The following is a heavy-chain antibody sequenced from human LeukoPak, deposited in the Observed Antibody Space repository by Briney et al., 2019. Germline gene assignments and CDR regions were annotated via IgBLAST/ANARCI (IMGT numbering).Heavy chain of an antibody. Sequence: GGSLVLSCAASGFTFSDYYMTWIRPAPGKGLEWVSYISSSGSTIYYADSVKGRFTISRDNAKNSLYLQMNSLRAEDTAVYYCASGYSSGWYFFDYWGQGTLVTVSS. CDR1: GFTFSDYY. CDR2: ISSSGSTI. V-gene: IGHV3-11*04. D-gene: IGHD6-19*01. J-gene: IGHJ4*02. CDR3: ASGYSSGWYFFDY.